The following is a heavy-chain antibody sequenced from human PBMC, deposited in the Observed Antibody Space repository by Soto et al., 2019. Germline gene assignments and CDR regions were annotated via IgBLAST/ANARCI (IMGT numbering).Heavy chain of an antibody. CDR3: ARRYGDYIDY. D-gene: IGHD4-17*01. V-gene: IGHV4-61*05. Sequence: SETLSLTCTVSGGSISTRSSYWGWLRQPPGKGLEWIGYIYYSGNTNYNPSLKSRVTISVDTSKNQFSLKLSSVTAADTAVYYCARRYGDYIDYWGQGTLVTVSS. J-gene: IGHJ4*02. CDR1: GGSISTRSSY. CDR2: IYYSGNT.